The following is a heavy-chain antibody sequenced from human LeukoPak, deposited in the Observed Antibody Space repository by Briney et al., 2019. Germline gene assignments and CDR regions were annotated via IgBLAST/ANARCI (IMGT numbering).Heavy chain of an antibody. D-gene: IGHD1-26*01. CDR2: IYYSGST. V-gene: IGHV4-39*02. J-gene: IGHJ4*02. CDR1: GGSISSSSYY. Sequence: NPSETLSLTCTVSGGSISSSSYYWDWIRQPPGKGLEWIGSIYYSGSTYYNPSLKSRATISVDTSTNQFSLKLSSVTAADTAVYYCAREASGSSIDYWGQGTLVTVSS. CDR3: AREASGSSIDY.